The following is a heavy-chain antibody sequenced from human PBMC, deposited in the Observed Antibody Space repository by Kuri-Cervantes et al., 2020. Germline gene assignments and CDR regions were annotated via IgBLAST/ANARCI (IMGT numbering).Heavy chain of an antibody. D-gene: IGHD6-13*01. CDR3: ATPYPSPAGAASHGFDY. Sequence: SVKVSCKASGGTFSSYAISWVRQAPGQGLEWMGGIIPIFGTANYAQKFQGRVTITTDESTSTAYMELSSLRSEDTAVYYCATPYPSPAGAASHGFDYWGQGTLVTVSS. CDR1: GGTFSSYA. V-gene: IGHV1-69*05. J-gene: IGHJ4*02. CDR2: IIPIFGTA.